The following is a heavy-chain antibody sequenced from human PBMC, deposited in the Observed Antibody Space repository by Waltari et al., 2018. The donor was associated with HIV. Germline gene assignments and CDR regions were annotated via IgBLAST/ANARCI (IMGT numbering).Heavy chain of an antibody. V-gene: IGHV3-23*01. CDR2: SSGSGGST. CDR1: GFTFSNYG. CDR3: VKEHQYSHSWYSYYGMDV. Sequence: LSCAASGFTFSNYGMSWVRQAPGKGLEWVSTSSGSGGSTYYADSVKGRFTVSRDNSKNTLYLQMNSLRAEDTAVYFCVKEHQYSHSWYSYYGMDVWGQGTTVTVSS. J-gene: IGHJ6*02. D-gene: IGHD6-13*01.